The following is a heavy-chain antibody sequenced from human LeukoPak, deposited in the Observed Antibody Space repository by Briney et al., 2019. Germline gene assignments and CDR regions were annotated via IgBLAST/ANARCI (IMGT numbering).Heavy chain of an antibody. CDR1: GYTFTSYG. D-gene: IGHD3-10*01. J-gene: IGHJ6*02. CDR2: ISAYNGNT. V-gene: IGHV1-18*01. CDR3: ARLRVRGVIPLYGMDV. Sequence: ASVKVSCKASGYTFTSYGISWVRQAPGQGLEWMGWISAYNGNTNYVQKLQGRVTMTTDTSTSTAYMELRSLRSDDTAVYYCARLRVRGVIPLYGMDVWGQGTTVTVSS.